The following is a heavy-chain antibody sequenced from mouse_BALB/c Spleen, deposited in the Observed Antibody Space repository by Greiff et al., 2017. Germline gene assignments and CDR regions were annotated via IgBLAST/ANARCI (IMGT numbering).Heavy chain of an antibody. J-gene: IGHJ2*01. CDR1: GYTFTSYW. V-gene: IGHV1-5*01. CDR3: TRWGYGNSFDY. D-gene: IGHD2-1*01. Sequence: VQLQQSGTVLARPGASVKMSCKASGYTFTSYWMPWVKPRPGQGLEWIGAIYPGNSDTSYNQKFKGKAKLTAVTSTSTAYMELSSLTNEDSAVYYCTRWGYGNSFDYWGQGTTLTVSS. CDR2: IYPGNSDT.